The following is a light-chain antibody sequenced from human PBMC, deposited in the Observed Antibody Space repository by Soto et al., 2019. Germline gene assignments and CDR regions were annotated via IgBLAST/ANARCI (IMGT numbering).Light chain of an antibody. CDR1: QDIGSV. CDR2: GAS. V-gene: IGKV1-8*01. CDR3: QHYLNYPIT. J-gene: IGKJ5*01. Sequence: AIRMTQSPSSLSASTGDTVTITCRASQDIGSVLAWYQQKPGTAPKVLISGASNLHGGVPSRFSGSGSRTDFTLTITHLQSEDFATYYCQHYLNYPITFGQGTHWRLN.